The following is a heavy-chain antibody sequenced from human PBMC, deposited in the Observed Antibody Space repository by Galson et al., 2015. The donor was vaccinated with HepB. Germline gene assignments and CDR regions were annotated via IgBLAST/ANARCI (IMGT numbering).Heavy chain of an antibody. CDR2: IIPIFSTT. Sequence: SVKVSCKASGGSFSSYAISWVRQAPGQGLEWMGGIIPIFSTTNYAQKFQGRVTITADESTSTAYTELSSLRSEDTAVYYCARGAGAEEGDAFDIWGQGTMVTVSS. V-gene: IGHV1-69*13. CDR3: ARGAGAEEGDAFDI. J-gene: IGHJ3*02. D-gene: IGHD1-26*01. CDR1: GGSFSSYA.